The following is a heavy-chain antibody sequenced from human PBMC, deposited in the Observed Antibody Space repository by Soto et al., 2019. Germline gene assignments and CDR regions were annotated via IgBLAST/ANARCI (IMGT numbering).Heavy chain of an antibody. CDR1: GYTFTSYG. D-gene: IGHD3-22*01. V-gene: IGHV1-18*04. CDR2: ISAYNGNT. J-gene: IGHJ4*02. Sequence: GASVKVSCKASGYTFTSYGISWVRQAPGQGLEWMGWISAYNGNTNYAQKLQGRVTMTTDTSTSTAYMELSSLRSEDTAVYYCARGRAYYYDSSGYPFDYWGQGTLVTVSS. CDR3: ARGRAYYYDSSGYPFDY.